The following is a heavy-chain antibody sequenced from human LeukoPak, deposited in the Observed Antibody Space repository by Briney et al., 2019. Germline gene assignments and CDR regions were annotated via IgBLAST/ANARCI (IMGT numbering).Heavy chain of an antibody. V-gene: IGHV3-30-3*01. Sequence: GGSLRLSCAASGFTFSSYAMHWVRQAPGKGLEWVAVISYDGSNKYYADSVKGRFTISRDNSKNTHYLQMSSLRAEDTGIYYCAKGGHYSFFDYWGQGTLVTVSS. J-gene: IGHJ4*02. CDR1: GFTFSSYA. CDR2: ISYDGSNK. D-gene: IGHD4-11*01. CDR3: AKGGHYSFFDY.